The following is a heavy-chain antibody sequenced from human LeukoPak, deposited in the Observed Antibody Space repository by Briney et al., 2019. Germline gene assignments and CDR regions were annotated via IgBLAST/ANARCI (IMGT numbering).Heavy chain of an antibody. J-gene: IGHJ4*02. CDR3: ARGVVLTGYPLDF. V-gene: IGHV4-59*01. CDR1: GGSMSGYY. CDR2: IYYSGST. D-gene: IGHD3-9*01. Sequence: SETLSLTCTVSGGSMSGYYWSWIRQPPGKGLEWIGYIYYSGSTSYNPSLKSRVTISADTSNNQFSLRLSSVTAADTAVYYCARGVVLTGYPLDFWGRGTLVTVSS.